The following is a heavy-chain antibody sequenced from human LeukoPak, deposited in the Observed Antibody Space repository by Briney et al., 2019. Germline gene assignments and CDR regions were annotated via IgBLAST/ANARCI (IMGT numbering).Heavy chain of an antibody. Sequence: GGSLRLSCAASGFTVSSNYMSWVRQAPGKGLEWVSVIYSGGSTYYADSVKGRFTISRDNSKNTLYLQMNSLRAEDTAVYYCAREYYYDSSGYYYWGQGTLVTVSS. D-gene: IGHD3-22*01. CDR3: AREYYYDSSGYYY. CDR2: IYSGGST. V-gene: IGHV3-53*01. CDR1: GFTVSSNY. J-gene: IGHJ4*02.